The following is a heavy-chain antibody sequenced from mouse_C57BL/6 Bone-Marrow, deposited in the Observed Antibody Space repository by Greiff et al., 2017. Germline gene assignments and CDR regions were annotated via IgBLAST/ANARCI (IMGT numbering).Heavy chain of an antibody. D-gene: IGHD2-12*01. V-gene: IGHV1-82*01. CDR2: IYPGDGDT. CDR3: ARAYDSLYYFDS. Sequence: QVQLQQSGPELVKPGASVKISSKASGYAFSSSWMNWVKQRPGKGLEWIGRIYPGDGDTNYNGKFKGKATLTADKSSSTAYMQLSSLTSEDSAVYFCARAYDSLYYFDSWGQGTTLTVSS. CDR1: GYAFSSSW. J-gene: IGHJ2*01.